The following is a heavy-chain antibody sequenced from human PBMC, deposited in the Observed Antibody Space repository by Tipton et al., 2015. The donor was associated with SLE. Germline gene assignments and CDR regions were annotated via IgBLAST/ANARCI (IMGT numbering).Heavy chain of an antibody. CDR2: IYYTGTTT. CDR3: ARLHGYSYGLNWFDP. D-gene: IGHD5-18*01. V-gene: IGHV4-39*07. Sequence: TLSLTCTVSGDSVSSSSKYWAWIRQPPGKGLEWIGSIYYTGTTTYYNSFLKSRVTMSVDTSKNQFSLRLTSVIAADTAVYYCARLHGYSYGLNWFDPWDQGTLISVSS. J-gene: IGHJ5*02. CDR1: GDSVSSSSKY.